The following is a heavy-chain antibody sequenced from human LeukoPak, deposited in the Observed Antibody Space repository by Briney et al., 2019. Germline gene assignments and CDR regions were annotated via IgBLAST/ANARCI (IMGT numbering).Heavy chain of an antibody. CDR3: AREGATGDAFDI. CDR2: IYYSGST. CDR1: GGSISSYY. Sequence: PSETLPLTCTVSGGSISSYYWSWIRQPPGKGLEWIGYIYYSGSTNYNPSLKSRVTISVDTSKNQFSLKLSSVTAADTAVYYCAREGATGDAFDIWGQGTMVTVSS. J-gene: IGHJ3*02. V-gene: IGHV4-59*01. D-gene: IGHD5-12*01.